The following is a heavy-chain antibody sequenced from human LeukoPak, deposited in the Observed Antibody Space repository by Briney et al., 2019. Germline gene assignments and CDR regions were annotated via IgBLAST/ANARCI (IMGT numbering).Heavy chain of an antibody. Sequence: SETLSLTCIVSGGSISSSYWSWIRQPAGKGLEWIGRIYTSGRSNYNPSLKSRVTMSVDTSKNRFSLKLNSVTAADTAVYYCARVSWTGTTSFDIWGQGTMVTVSS. V-gene: IGHV4-4*07. CDR2: IYTSGRS. CDR1: GGSISSSY. CDR3: ARVSWTGTTSFDI. J-gene: IGHJ3*02. D-gene: IGHD1-1*01.